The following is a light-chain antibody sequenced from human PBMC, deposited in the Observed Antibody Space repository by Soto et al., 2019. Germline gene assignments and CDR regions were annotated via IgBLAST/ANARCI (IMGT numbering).Light chain of an antibody. CDR3: QQRNIWPPIT. V-gene: IGKV3-11*01. CDR1: QSVGSY. J-gene: IGKJ5*01. CDR2: DAS. Sequence: EIVLTQSPATLSLSPGDRAPLSCRASQSVGSYLAWYQQKPGQAPRLLIYDASNRATGIPARFSGSGSGTDFTLTIGSLEPEDFAVYYCQQRNIWPPITFGQGTRLEIK.